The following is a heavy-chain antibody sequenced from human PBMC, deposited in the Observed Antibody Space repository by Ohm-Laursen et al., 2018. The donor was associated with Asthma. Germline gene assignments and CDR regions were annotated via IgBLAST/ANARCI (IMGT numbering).Heavy chain of an antibody. CDR2: IYHSGST. J-gene: IGHJ6*02. D-gene: IGHD3-9*01. Sequence: SQTLSLTCTVSGASISSDRYFWSWIRQRPGTGLEWVGYIYHSGSTYYSPSLKSRVTMSVDTSMNQFSLNLNSVTAADTAVYYCARDRYYDNGGLDVWGQGTPVTVSS. V-gene: IGHV4-31*03. CDR1: GASISSDRYF. CDR3: ARDRYYDNGGLDV.